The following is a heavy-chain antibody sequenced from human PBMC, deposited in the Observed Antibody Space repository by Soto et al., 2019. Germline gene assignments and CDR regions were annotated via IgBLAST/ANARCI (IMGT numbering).Heavy chain of an antibody. V-gene: IGHV3-74*03. CDR2: IDTYGTDT. Sequence: PGGSLRLSCAASGFTFSSYWMHWVRQAPGEGLVWISFIDTYGTDTKYADSVKGRFTTSRDNAKNTLYLLMNSLRAEDTAVYYCVRGLGNSDYWGQGTQVTVSS. CDR3: VRGLGNSDY. D-gene: IGHD1-7*01. CDR1: GFTFSSYW. J-gene: IGHJ4*02.